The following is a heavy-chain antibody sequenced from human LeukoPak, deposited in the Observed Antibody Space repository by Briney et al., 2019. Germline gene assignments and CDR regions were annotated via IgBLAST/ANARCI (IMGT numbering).Heavy chain of an antibody. CDR3: ARLTGSGGNNWFDP. D-gene: IGHD3-10*01. CDR1: GDSITPYY. V-gene: IGHV4-4*09. J-gene: IGHJ5*02. CDR2: IHTSGRT. Sequence: WETLSLTCIVSGDSITPYYWSWIRQPPGKGLEWIGYIHTSGRTNYNPSLKSRVTTSVDTSKNHFSLRLSSVTAADTAVYYCARLTGSGGNNWFDPWGQGTLVTVSS.